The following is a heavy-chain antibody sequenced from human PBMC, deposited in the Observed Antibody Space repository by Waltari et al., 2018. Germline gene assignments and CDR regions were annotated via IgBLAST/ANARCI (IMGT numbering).Heavy chain of an antibody. CDR1: GGSISSGSYY. CDR3: ARDGYGMDV. CDR2: IYTSGST. J-gene: IGHJ6*02. V-gene: IGHV4-61*09. Sequence: QVQLQESGPGLVKPSQTLSLTCTVSGGSISSGSYYGSWIRQPAGKGLEWIGYIYTSGSTNYNPSLKSRVTISVDTSKNQFSLKLSSVTAADTAVYYCARDGYGMDVWGQGTTVTVSS.